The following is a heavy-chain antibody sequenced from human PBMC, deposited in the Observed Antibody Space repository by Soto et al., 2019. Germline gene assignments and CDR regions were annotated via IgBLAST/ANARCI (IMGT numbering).Heavy chain of an antibody. J-gene: IGHJ6*02. V-gene: IGHV1-69*13. Sequence: GASVKVSCKASGGTFSSYAISWVRQAPGQGLEWMGGIIPIFGTANYAQKFQGRVTITADESTSTAYMELSSLRSEDTAVYYCARVLKTARWYYYYGMDVWGQGTTVTVSS. CDR2: IIPIFGTA. CDR1: GGTFSSYA. CDR3: ARVLKTARWYYYYGMDV.